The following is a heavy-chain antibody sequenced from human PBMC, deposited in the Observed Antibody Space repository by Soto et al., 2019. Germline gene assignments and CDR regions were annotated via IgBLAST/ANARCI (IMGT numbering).Heavy chain of an antibody. CDR3: ARTRGYSGYDFDY. V-gene: IGHV4-61*01. CDR1: GGSIDSASYY. D-gene: IGHD5-12*01. J-gene: IGHJ4*02. Sequence: PSETLSLTCSVSGGSIDSASYYWSWIRQPPGKGLEWIGYIFHSGSTNYNPSLKSRVTISLDTSKNQFSLNLRSVIAADTAVYYCARTRGYSGYDFDYWGQGILVTVSS. CDR2: IFHSGST.